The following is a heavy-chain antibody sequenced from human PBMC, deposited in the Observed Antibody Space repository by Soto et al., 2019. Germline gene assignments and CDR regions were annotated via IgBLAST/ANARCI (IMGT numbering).Heavy chain of an antibody. Sequence: PGGSLRLSCAASGFTFCSYVMHWVRQAPGKGLEWVAVISYDGSNKYYADSVKGRFTISRDNSKHTLFLQMNSLRPEDTAVYYCAKDLEGYCSSTSCYTYFGLDVWGQGTTVTVSS. J-gene: IGHJ6*02. V-gene: IGHV3-30*18. CDR3: AKDLEGYCSSTSCYTYFGLDV. D-gene: IGHD2-2*01. CDR1: GFTFCSYV. CDR2: ISYDGSNK.